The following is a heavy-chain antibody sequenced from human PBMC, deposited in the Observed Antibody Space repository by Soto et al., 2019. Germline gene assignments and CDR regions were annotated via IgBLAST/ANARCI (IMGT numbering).Heavy chain of an antibody. J-gene: IGHJ4*02. CDR3: ARESEDLTSNFDY. Sequence: QVHLVESGGGVVQPGRSLRLSCAASGFSFTNYIMHWVRQAPGKGLEWVAAILYDGSKTYYADSMKGRFTVSRDNAKNSVYLEMNSLSAEDTAVYYCARESEDLTSNFDYWGQGTLVTVSS. CDR2: ILYDGSKT. V-gene: IGHV3-30-3*01. CDR1: GFSFTNYI.